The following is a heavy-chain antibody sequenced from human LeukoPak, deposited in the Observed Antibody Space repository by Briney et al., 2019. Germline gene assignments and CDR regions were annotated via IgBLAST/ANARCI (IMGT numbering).Heavy chain of an antibody. CDR1: GGSISSGSYS. Sequence: SETLSLTCAVSGGSISSGSYSWSWIRQPPGKGLEWIGEINHSGSTNYNPSLKSRVTISVDTSKNQFSLKLSSVTAADTAVYYCATSYSYGYNYWGQGTLVTVSS. V-gene: IGHV4-34*01. D-gene: IGHD5-18*01. CDR3: ATSYSYGYNY. CDR2: INHSGST. J-gene: IGHJ4*02.